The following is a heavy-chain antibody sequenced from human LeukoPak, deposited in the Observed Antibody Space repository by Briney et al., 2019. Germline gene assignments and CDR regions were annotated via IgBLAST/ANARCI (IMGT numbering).Heavy chain of an antibody. CDR2: IYTSGST. CDR1: GGSISSGSYY. Sequence: NPSETLSLTCTVSGGSISSGSYYWSWIRQPAGKGLEWIGHIYTSGSTNFNPSLKSRVTMSLDTSKNQFSLKLSSVTAADTAVYYCARDRSGYDWSYYYYYMDVWGKGTTVTVSS. J-gene: IGHJ6*03. D-gene: IGHD5-12*01. V-gene: IGHV4-61*09. CDR3: ARDRSGYDWSYYYYYMDV.